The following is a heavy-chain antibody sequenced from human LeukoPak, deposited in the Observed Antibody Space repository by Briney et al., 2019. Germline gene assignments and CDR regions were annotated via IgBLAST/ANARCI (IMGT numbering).Heavy chain of an antibody. Sequence: ASVKVSCKASGGTFSSYAISWVRQAPGQGLEWMGRIIPIFGTANYAQKFQGRVTTTTDESASTAYMELSSLRSEDTAVYYCASHSSSWRYYFDYWGQGTLVTVSS. D-gene: IGHD6-13*01. CDR2: IIPIFGTA. J-gene: IGHJ4*02. V-gene: IGHV1-69*05. CDR3: ASHSSSWRYYFDY. CDR1: GGTFSSYA.